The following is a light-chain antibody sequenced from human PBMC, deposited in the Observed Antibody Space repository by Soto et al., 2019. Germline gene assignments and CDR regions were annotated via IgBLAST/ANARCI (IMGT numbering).Light chain of an antibody. CDR1: QSVNKW. CDR3: QHYNSYSEA. V-gene: IGKV1-5*01. CDR2: DAS. J-gene: IGKJ1*01. Sequence: DSQMTQSPSTLSASVGDRVTINCRASQSVNKWLAWFQQKPGKVPKLLIFDASTLQTGVPSRFGGGGSGTEFTLTISGLQPDDFATYYCQHYNSYSEAFGQGTKVDI.